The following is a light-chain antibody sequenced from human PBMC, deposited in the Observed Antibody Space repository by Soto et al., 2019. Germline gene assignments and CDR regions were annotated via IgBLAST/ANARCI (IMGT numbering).Light chain of an antibody. Sequence: QSVLTQPASVSGSPGQSITISCTGTSSDDGGYNYVSWYQQHPGKAPKLMIYDVSNRPSGVSNRFSGSKSCNTASLTISGLQAEDEADYYCSSYTSSSTLVVFGGGTKLTVL. V-gene: IGLV2-14*01. CDR3: SSYTSSSTLVV. CDR1: SSDDGGYNY. CDR2: DVS. J-gene: IGLJ2*01.